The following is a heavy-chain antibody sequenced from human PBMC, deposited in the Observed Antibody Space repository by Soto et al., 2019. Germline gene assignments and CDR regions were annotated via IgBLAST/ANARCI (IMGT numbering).Heavy chain of an antibody. CDR3: AKDQRYYGSGSYQFYYYYGMDV. J-gene: IGHJ6*02. V-gene: IGHV3-30*18. Sequence: GGSLRLSCAASGFTFSSYGMHWVRQAPGKGLEWVAVISYDGSNKYYADSVKGRFTISRDNSKNTLYLQMNSLRAEDTAVYYCAKDQRYYGSGSYQFYYYYGMDVWGQGTTVTVSS. CDR1: GFTFSSYG. CDR2: ISYDGSNK. D-gene: IGHD3-10*01.